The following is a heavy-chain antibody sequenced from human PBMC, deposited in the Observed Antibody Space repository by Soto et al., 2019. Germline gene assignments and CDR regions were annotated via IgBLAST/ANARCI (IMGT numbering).Heavy chain of an antibody. D-gene: IGHD2-21*01. CDR1: GGYIRRYY. V-gene: IGHV4-59*01. Sequence: ETLSHTWPFSGGYIRRYYWSWLRQPPGKGLEWIGYIYYSGNTYSNPSLKSRVTISVDTSKNQFSLKLTSVTAADTAVYYCVRVGSHPLGYSDSLGQATLVTLS. CDR2: IYYSGNT. CDR3: VRVGSHPLGYSDS. J-gene: IGHJ4*02.